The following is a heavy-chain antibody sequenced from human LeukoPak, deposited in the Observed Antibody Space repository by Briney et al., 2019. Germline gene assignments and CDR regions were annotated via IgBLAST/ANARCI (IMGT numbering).Heavy chain of an antibody. CDR2: ISSSSSTI. Sequence: GGSLRLSCAASGFTFSSYSMNWVRQAAGKGLQWVSYISSSSSTIYYADSVKGRFTISRDNAKNSLYLQMNSLRAEDTAIYYCAKDSNYGSPEYFDSWGQGTLVTVSS. D-gene: IGHD3-10*01. J-gene: IGHJ4*02. V-gene: IGHV3-48*01. CDR1: GFTFSSYS. CDR3: AKDSNYGSPEYFDS.